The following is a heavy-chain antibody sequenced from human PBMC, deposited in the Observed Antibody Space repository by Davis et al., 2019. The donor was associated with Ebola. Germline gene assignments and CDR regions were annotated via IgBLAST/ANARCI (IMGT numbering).Heavy chain of an antibody. J-gene: IGHJ5*01. Sequence: GESLKISCAASGFTFSSYWMHWVRQVPGKGLIWVSRINIDGSKINYADSVKGRFTISRDNAKNTLYLQMNSLRAEDTAVYYCARVAYGDYWRLFDSWGQGTLVTVSS. CDR2: INIDGSKI. V-gene: IGHV3-74*01. CDR3: ARVAYGDYWRLFDS. CDR1: GFTFSSYW. D-gene: IGHD4-17*01.